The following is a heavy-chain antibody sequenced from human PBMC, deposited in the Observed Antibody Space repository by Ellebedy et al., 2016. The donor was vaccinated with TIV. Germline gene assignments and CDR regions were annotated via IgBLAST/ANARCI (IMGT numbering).Heavy chain of an antibody. CDR2: IYHDGSV. Sequence: MPSETLSLTCAVSGRSFRGYNWTWIRQSPGMGLQWIGHIYHDGSVNYDPSLKSRVTISVDLAKQQFSLSLNSVTAADTGLYFCTRGGSFLTSEWTATAYNFDFWGQGTRVTVSS. CDR1: GRSFRGYN. V-gene: IGHV4-34*01. CDR3: TRGGSFLTSEWTATAYNFDF. D-gene: IGHD6-13*01. J-gene: IGHJ4*02.